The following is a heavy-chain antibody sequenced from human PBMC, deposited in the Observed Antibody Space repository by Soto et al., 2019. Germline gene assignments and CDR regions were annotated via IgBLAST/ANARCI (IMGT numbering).Heavy chain of an antibody. V-gene: IGHV1-8*01. J-gene: IGHJ3*02. CDR3: AREGYTFGPGAVRGAFDI. CDR2: MNPNSGNT. CDR1: GYTFTSYD. D-gene: IGHD3-16*01. Sequence: ASVKVSWKAAGYTFTSYDINWVRQATGQGLEWMGWMNPNSGNTGYAQKFQGRVTMTRNTSISTAYMELSSLRSEDTAVYYCAREGYTFGPGAVRGAFDIWGQGTMVTVSS.